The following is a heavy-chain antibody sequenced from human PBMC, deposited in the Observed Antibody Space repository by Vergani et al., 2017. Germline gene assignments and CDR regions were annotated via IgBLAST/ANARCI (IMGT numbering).Heavy chain of an antibody. D-gene: IGHD2-21*01. V-gene: IGHV4-61*02. Sequence: QVQLQESGPGLLKPSQTLSLTCTVSGASVSRGTYYWTWIRQPAGKKLEWIVRMYTSGHTIYNPSLESRATMSVDTSKNQFSLQLSSVTAADTAVYYCARASHCINCYSEGPNGPGYYYMDVWGKGTTVTVSS. CDR2: MYTSGHT. J-gene: IGHJ6*03. CDR3: ARASHCINCYSEGPNGPGYYYMDV. CDR1: GASVSRGTYY.